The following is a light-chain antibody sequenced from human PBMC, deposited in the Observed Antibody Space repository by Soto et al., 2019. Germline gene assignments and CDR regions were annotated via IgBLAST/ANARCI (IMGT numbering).Light chain of an antibody. CDR1: QSISKS. J-gene: IGKJ1*01. CDR3: QHYVSYSRT. V-gene: IGKV1-5*01. Sequence: DIQMSQSPSTLSASVGDRVTITCRASQSISKSLAWYHQKPGKAPSLLINDASGLERGVPSSGSGSGSATQVTLTIRRLPTDYFATDYGQHYVSYSRTFGQGTNVEIK. CDR2: DAS.